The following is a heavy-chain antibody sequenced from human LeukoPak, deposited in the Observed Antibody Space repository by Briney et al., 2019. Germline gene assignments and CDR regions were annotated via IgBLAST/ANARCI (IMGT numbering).Heavy chain of an antibody. Sequence: SETLSLTCTVSGGSFSIYYWSWIRQPAGKGLEWIGHIYTSGNTSYNPSLKSRVTMSVDTSKNQFSLKLSSVTAADTAVYYCAGGPATVTRAFDYWGQGTLVTVSS. J-gene: IGHJ4*02. D-gene: IGHD4-17*01. CDR3: AGGPATVTRAFDY. CDR1: GGSFSIYY. V-gene: IGHV4-4*07. CDR2: IYTSGNT.